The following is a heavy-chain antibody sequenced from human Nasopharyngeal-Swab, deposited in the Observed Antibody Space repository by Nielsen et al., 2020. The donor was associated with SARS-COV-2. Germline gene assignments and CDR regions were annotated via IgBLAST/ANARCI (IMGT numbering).Heavy chain of an antibody. D-gene: IGHD2-2*01. CDR3: AREAGGVPAAIEGGYYYGMDV. V-gene: IGHV3-30*04. CDR2: ISYDGSNK. Sequence: VRQAPGKGLEWVAVISYDGSNKYNADAVKGRCTSSRDNAKNTLYLQMNSLRAEDTAVYYCAREAGGVPAAIEGGYYYGMDVWGQGTTVTVSS. J-gene: IGHJ6*02.